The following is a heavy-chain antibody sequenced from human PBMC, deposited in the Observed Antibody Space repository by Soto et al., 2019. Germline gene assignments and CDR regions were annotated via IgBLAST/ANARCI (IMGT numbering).Heavy chain of an antibody. D-gene: IGHD4-17*01. V-gene: IGHV3-30-3*01. J-gene: IGHJ4*02. CDR3: ARDRVTTIDY. CDR1: GFTFSSYA. CDR2: ISYDGSNK. Sequence: QVQLVESGGGVVQPGRSLRLSCAASGFTFSSYAMHWVRQAPGKGLEWVAVISYDGSNKYYADSVKGRFTISRDNSKNTLYLQMNSLRAEDTAVYCCARDRVTTIDYWGQGTLVTVSS.